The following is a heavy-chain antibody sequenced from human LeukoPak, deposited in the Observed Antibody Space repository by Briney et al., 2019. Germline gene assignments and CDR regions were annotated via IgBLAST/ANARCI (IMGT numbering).Heavy chain of an antibody. V-gene: IGHV3-33*01. Sequence: GGSLKLSCAASGFTFSSYGMHWVRPAPGKGLEWVAVIWYDGSNKYYADSVKGRFTISRDNSKNTLYLQMNSLRAEDTAVYYCARGARSHYYYYGMDVWGQGATVTVSS. D-gene: IGHD6-6*01. CDR3: ARGARSHYYYYGMDV. J-gene: IGHJ6*02. CDR1: GFTFSSYG. CDR2: IWYDGSNK.